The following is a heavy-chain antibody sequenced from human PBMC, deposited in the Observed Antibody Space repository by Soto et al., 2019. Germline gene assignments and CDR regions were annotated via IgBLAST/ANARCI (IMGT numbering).Heavy chain of an antibody. D-gene: IGHD3-3*01. CDR2: INSDGSST. Sequence: GGSLRLSCAASGFTFSSYWMHWVRQAPGKGLVWVSRINSDGSSTSYADSVKGRFTISRDNAKNTLYLQMNSLRAEDTAVYYCARDGFFWSGVSYYYYYYMDVWGKGTTVTVSS. CDR3: ARDGFFWSGVSYYYYYYMDV. CDR1: GFTFSSYW. V-gene: IGHV3-74*01. J-gene: IGHJ6*03.